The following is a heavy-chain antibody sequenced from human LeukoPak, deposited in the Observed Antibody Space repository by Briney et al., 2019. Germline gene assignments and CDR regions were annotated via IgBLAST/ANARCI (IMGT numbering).Heavy chain of an antibody. CDR1: GFTFSSYE. D-gene: IGHD1-1*01. V-gene: IGHV3-48*03. J-gene: IGHJ3*02. CDR2: ISSTGSSI. CDR3: AHVKARSWNTFDI. Sequence: GGSLRLSCAASGFTFSSYEINWVRQAPGKGLEWVSYISSTGSSIYYADSVKGRFTISRDNAKNSLYLQMNSLRAEDTAVYYCAHVKARSWNTFDIWGQGTMVTVSS.